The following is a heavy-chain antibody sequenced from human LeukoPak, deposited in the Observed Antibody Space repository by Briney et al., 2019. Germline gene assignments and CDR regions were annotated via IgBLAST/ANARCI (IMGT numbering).Heavy chain of an antibody. Sequence: GGSLRLSCAASGFTFSSYAMSWVRQAPGKGLEWVSAISGSGGSTYYADSVKGRFTISRDNSKSTLYLQMNRLRAEDTAVYYCARAGRWSNPESYMDVWGKGTTVTVSS. CDR2: ISGSGGST. CDR1: GFTFSSYA. V-gene: IGHV3-23*01. CDR3: ARAGRWSNPESYMDV. D-gene: IGHD6-13*01. J-gene: IGHJ6*03.